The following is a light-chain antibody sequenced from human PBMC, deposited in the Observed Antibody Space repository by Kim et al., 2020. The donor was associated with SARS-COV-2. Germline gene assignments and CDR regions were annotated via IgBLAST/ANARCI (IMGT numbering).Light chain of an antibody. CDR3: NSRDSSGNHPVV. CDR1: SLRSYY. Sequence: SSELTQDPAVSVALGQTVRITCQGDSLRSYYASWYQQKPGQAPVLVIYGKNNRPSGIPDRFSGFISGNTASLTITGAQAEAEADYYCNSRDSSGNHPVVF. V-gene: IGLV3-19*01. CDR2: GKN. J-gene: IGLJ2*01.